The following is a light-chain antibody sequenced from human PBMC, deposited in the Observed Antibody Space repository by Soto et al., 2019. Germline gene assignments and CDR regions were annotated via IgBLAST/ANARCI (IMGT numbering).Light chain of an antibody. CDR1: QSISGW. CDR2: DAS. Sequence: DIQMTQFPSTLSASAGDRVTITCRASQSISGWLAWYQQKPGKAPKLLIYDASGLETAVPSRFSASGSGTEFTLSISSLQPEDSAIYYCQQYKNYVYTFGQGTKLEIK. J-gene: IGKJ2*01. V-gene: IGKV1-5*01. CDR3: QQYKNYVYT.